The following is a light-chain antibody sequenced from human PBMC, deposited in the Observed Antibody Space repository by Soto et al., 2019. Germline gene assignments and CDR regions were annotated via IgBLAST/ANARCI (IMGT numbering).Light chain of an antibody. CDR2: DAS. J-gene: IGKJ3*01. V-gene: IGKV3-11*01. CDR1: HSADTY. Sequence: EIVLTQSPATLSLSPGERTTLSCRASHSADTYLAWYQHKPGQAPRLLIHDASIRATGVPARFSGSGSGTDFTLTISSLEPEDFAVYYCQQRYGFTFCPGTKVDIK. CDR3: QQRYGFT.